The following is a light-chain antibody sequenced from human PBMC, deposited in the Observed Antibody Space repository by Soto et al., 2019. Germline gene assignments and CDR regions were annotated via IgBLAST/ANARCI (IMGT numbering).Light chain of an antibody. V-gene: IGKV1-5*01. CDR3: QQYNTYYWT. CDR1: QSISSW. Sequence: DIQMTQSPSTLSASVGDSVTITCRASQSISSWLAWYQQRPGKAPKLLISDASRLESGVPSRFSGSGSATEFTLTISSLQQDDFEMYYCQQYNTYYWTLGQGTKVDIK. J-gene: IGKJ1*01. CDR2: DAS.